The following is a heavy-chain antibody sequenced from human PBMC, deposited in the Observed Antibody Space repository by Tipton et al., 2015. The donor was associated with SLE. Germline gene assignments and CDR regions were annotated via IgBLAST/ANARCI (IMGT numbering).Heavy chain of an antibody. CDR1: GGSISSHY. D-gene: IGHD6-13*01. Sequence: TLSLTCTVSGGSISSHYWSWIRQPPGQGLEWIGYIYYSGSTNYNPSLKSRVTISVDTSKNQFSLKLSSVTAADTAVYYCARDRSSSWGGNAFDIWGQGTMVTVSS. CDR3: ARDRSSSWGGNAFDI. CDR2: IYYSGST. J-gene: IGHJ3*02. V-gene: IGHV4-59*11.